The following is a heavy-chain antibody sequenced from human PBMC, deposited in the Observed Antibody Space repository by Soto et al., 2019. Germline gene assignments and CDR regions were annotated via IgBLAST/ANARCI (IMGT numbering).Heavy chain of an antibody. V-gene: IGHV4-30-2*01. D-gene: IGHD2-2*01. CDR3: ARVPDR. CDR1: GGSISSGGYS. Sequence: LQLQESGSGLVKPSQTLSLTCAVSGGSISSGGYSWSWIRQPPGKGLEWIGYIYHSGSTYYNPSLKSRGTISVDRSKNQFSLKLSSVTAADTAVYYCARVPDRWGQGTLVTVSS. CDR2: IYHSGST. J-gene: IGHJ5*02.